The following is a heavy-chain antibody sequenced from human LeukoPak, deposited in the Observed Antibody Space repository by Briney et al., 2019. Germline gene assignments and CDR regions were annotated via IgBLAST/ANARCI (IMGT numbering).Heavy chain of an antibody. CDR3: AKAELGVDTFFDY. CDR1: GFTFSDYA. J-gene: IGHJ4*02. D-gene: IGHD3-3*01. V-gene: IGHV3-23*01. Sequence: PGGSLRLSCAASGFTFSDYALTWVRQAPGKGLEWLSTISASGGTTSFADSVKGRFTISRDNSKRTLFLQMNSLRAEDTAFYYCAKAELGVDTFFDYWGQGTLVTVSS. CDR2: ISASGGTT.